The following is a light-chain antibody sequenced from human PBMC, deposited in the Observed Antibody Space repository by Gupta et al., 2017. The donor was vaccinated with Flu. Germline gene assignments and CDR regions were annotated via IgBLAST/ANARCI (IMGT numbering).Light chain of an antibody. Sequence: VGDRVTITCQASQDISKYLNWYQHKVGEAPKLLIYDVSNLEIGVPSRFSGSRSGTDFIFTISSLQPEDIATYYCQQYDNLPSFGGGTKVEI. CDR3: QQYDNLPS. V-gene: IGKV1-33*01. J-gene: IGKJ4*01. CDR2: DVS. CDR1: QDISKY.